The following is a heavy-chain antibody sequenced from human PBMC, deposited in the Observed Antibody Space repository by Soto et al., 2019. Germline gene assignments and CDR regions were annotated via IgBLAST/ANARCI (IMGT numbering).Heavy chain of an antibody. D-gene: IGHD2-2*01. CDR2: IYTSGST. CDR1: GGSISSYY. CDR3: ARDLYCSSTSCYAHYGMDV. Sequence: SETLSLTCTVSGGSISSYYWSWVRQPAGKGLEWIGRIYTSGSTNYNPSLKSRVTMSVDTSKNQFSLKLSSVTAADTAVYYCARDLYCSSTSCYAHYGMDVWGQGTTVTVSS. V-gene: IGHV4-4*07. J-gene: IGHJ6*02.